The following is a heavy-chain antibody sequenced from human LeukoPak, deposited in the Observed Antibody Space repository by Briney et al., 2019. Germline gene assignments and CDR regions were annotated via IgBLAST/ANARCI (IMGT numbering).Heavy chain of an antibody. V-gene: IGHV4-39*07. CDR1: GGSIRSSDYF. J-gene: IGHJ4*02. Sequence: SETLSLTCTVSGGSIRSSDYFWGWIRQPPGQGLEWIGSIYYNGNTYDNPSLKSRVTVSVSTSKNQFSLNLKSVTAADTAVYYCARVPRTVYAIPSGVDYWGQGTLVTVSS. CDR2: IYYNGNT. D-gene: IGHD2-8*01. CDR3: ARVPRTVYAIPSGVDY.